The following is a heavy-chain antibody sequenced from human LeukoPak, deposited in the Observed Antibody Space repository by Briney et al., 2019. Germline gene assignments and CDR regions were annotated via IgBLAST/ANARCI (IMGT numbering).Heavy chain of an antibody. CDR1: GFTFSDYY. CDR2: ISSSSSYI. J-gene: IGHJ3*02. CDR3: ARGGSYYYDSSGWAFDI. D-gene: IGHD3-22*01. Sequence: GGSLRLSCAASGFTFSDYYITWIRQAPGKGLEWVSSISSSSSYIYYADSVKGRFTISRDNAKNSLYLQMNSLRAEDTAVYYCARGGSYYYDSSGWAFDIWGQGTMVTVSS. V-gene: IGHV3-11*06.